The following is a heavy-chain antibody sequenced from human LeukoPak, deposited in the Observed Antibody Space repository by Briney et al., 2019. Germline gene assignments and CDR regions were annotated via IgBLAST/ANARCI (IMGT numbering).Heavy chain of an antibody. CDR2: IYPGDSDT. J-gene: IGHJ6*02. D-gene: IGHD5-24*01. CDR3: ARLNPSRDGYKQTYYYYGMDV. V-gene: IGHV5-51*01. Sequence: GESLKISCKGSGYNFTSYWIGWVRQMPGKGLEWMGIIYPGDSDTRYSPSFQGQVTISADKSTSTAYLQWSSLKASDTAMYYCARLNPSRDGYKQTYYYYGMDVWGQGTTVTVSS. CDR1: GYNFTSYW.